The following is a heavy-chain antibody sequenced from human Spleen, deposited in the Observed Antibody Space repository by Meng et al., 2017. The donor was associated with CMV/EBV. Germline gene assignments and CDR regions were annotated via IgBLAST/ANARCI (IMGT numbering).Heavy chain of an antibody. V-gene: IGHV3-11*04. CDR1: GFTFSDYY. J-gene: IGHJ6*02. CDR2: ISSSGSTI. D-gene: IGHD5-24*01. Sequence: GESLKISCAASGFTFSDYYMSWIRQAPGKGLEWVSYISSSGSTIYYADSVKGRFTNSRDNAKNSLYLQMNSLRAEDTAVYYCARDSATGHYYYGMDVWGQGTTVTVSS. CDR3: ARDSATGHYYYGMDV.